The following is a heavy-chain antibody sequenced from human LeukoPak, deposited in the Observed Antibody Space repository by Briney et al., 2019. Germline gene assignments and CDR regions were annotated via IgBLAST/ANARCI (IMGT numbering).Heavy chain of an antibody. V-gene: IGHV3-30*02. J-gene: IGHJ4*02. CDR3: AKGLWFGVYYFDY. CDR2: IRYDGSNK. D-gene: IGHD3-10*01. CDR1: GFTFSNNA. Sequence: GRSLRLSCAASGFTFSNNAMHWVRQAPGKGLEWVAFIRYDGSNKYYADSVKGRFTISRDNSKNTLYLQMNSLRAEDTAVYYCAKGLWFGVYYFDYWGRGTLVTVSS.